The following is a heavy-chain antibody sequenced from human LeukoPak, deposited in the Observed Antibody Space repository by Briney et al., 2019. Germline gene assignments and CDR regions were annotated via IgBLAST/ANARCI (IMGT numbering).Heavy chain of an antibody. V-gene: IGHV4-34*01. Sequence: SETLSLTCAAYGGSFSGYYWSWIRQPPGKGLEWIGEINHSGSTNYNPSLKSRVAISVDTSKNQFSLKLSSVTAADTAVYYCAREVDDSSGYYYRRIPYYYMDVWGKGTTVTVS. CDR3: AREVDDSSGYYYRRIPYYYMDV. D-gene: IGHD3-22*01. CDR2: INHSGST. CDR1: GGSFSGYY. J-gene: IGHJ6*03.